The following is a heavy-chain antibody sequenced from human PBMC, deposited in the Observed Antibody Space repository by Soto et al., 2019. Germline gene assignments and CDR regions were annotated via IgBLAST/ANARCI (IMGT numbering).Heavy chain of an antibody. Sequence: PETLSVTCSVAEDSSESDKDYWGWIRQPPGKGLEWIGSNYYRGNAYYNPSLQTRVPISLDKSKSQFSLKLNSVTAADPAVYFCARLEGLATISYYFDFWGPGALVTVSS. CDR1: EDSSESDKDY. CDR3: ARLEGLATISYYFDF. V-gene: IGHV4-39*01. D-gene: IGHD3-9*01. J-gene: IGHJ4*02. CDR2: NYYRGNA.